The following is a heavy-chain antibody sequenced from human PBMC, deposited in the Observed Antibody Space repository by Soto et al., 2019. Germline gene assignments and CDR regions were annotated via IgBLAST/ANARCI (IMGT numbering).Heavy chain of an antibody. D-gene: IGHD3-22*01. Sequence: PVGSLRLSCAASGFTFSSYWMSWVRQAPGKGLEWVANIKQDGSEKYYVDSVKGRFTISRDNTKNSLYLQMNSLRAEDTAVYYCARDPPTYYYDSSGYPPFDYWGQGTLVTVSS. CDR1: GFTFSSYW. CDR3: ARDPPTYYYDSSGYPPFDY. CDR2: IKQDGSEK. J-gene: IGHJ4*02. V-gene: IGHV3-7*03.